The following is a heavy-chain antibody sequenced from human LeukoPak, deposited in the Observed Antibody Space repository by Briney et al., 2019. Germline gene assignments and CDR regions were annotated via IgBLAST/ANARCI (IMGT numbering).Heavy chain of an antibody. CDR1: GGSFSGYY. Sequence: PSETLSLTCAVYGGSFSGYYWSWIRQPPGKGLEWIGEINHSGSTNYNPSLKSRVTISVDTSKNQFSLKLSSVTAADTAVYYCAREGATIGFDPWGQGTLVTVSS. CDR3: AREGATIGFDP. CDR2: INHSGST. V-gene: IGHV4-34*01. J-gene: IGHJ5*02. D-gene: IGHD5-12*01.